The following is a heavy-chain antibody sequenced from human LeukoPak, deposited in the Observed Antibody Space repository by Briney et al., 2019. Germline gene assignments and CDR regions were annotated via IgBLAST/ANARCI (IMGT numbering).Heavy chain of an antibody. Sequence: SETLSLTCSVSGGSITSYYWSWIRQPPGKGLEWIGYICYSGSTNYNPSLKSRVTIAVDTSKNQFPLKLSSVTAADPAGYYCARGGIAAAALVHLDYWGQGTLVTVSS. J-gene: IGHJ4*02. CDR1: GGSITSYY. V-gene: IGHV4-59*01. D-gene: IGHD6-13*01. CDR2: ICYSGST. CDR3: ARGGIAAAALVHLDY.